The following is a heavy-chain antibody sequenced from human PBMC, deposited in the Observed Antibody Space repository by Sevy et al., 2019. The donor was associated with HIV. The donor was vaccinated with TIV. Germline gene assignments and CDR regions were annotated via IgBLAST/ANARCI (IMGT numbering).Heavy chain of an antibody. J-gene: IGHJ4*02. D-gene: IGHD6-13*01. CDR1: GYSFIDFG. Sequence: ASVKVSCKASGYSFIDFGITWVRQAPGQGLEWMGWIGANNDNANFAQKFQGRVTMTTDTSTSTAYMELRGLKSDDTAVYYCAGELLAIAGYSSTWSGAYWGQGTLVTVSS. V-gene: IGHV1-18*01. CDR2: IGANNDNA. CDR3: AGELLAIAGYSSTWSGAY.